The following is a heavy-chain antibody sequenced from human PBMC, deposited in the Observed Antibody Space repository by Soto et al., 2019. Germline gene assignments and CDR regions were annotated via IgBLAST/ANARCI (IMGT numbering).Heavy chain of an antibody. CDR2: IYYSGST. J-gene: IGHJ4*02. CDR3: ARSDCSGGSCPFDY. V-gene: IGHV4-39*01. D-gene: IGHD2-15*01. Sequence: SETLSLTCTVSGGSISSSSYYWGGIRQPPGKGPEWIGSIYYSGSTYYNPSLKSRVTISVDTSKNQFSLKLSSVTAADTAVYYCARSDCSGGSCPFDYWGQGTLVTVSS. CDR1: GGSISSSSYY.